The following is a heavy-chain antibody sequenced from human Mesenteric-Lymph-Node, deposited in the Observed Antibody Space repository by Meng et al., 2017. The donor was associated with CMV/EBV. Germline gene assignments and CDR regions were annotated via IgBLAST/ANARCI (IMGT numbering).Heavy chain of an antibody. D-gene: IGHD3-10*01. V-gene: IGHV4-31*02. Sequence: SGGSISSGGYYWSWIRQHPGKGLEWIGYIYYSGSTYYTPSLKSRVTISVDTSKNQFSLKLSSVTAADTAVYYCASSNYYGSGSYTYWGQGTLVTVSS. CDR3: ASSNYYGSGSYTY. CDR1: GGSISSGGYY. CDR2: IYYSGST. J-gene: IGHJ4*02.